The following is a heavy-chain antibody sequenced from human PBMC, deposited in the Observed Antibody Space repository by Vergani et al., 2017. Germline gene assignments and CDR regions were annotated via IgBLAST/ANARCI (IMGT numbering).Heavy chain of an antibody. Sequence: EVRLVESGGRLVQPGRSLRLSCAASGFTFDDYAMNWVRQIPGKGLEWVSGISWSSDSIGYADSVNVGFPITRDNAMNSLYLQMNSLKTEDTAFYYCVKGAGSPNFYYYYMDVWGKGTAVTVSS. CDR2: ISWSSDSI. J-gene: IGHJ6*03. V-gene: IGHV3-9*01. D-gene: IGHD6-6*01. CDR1: GFTFDDYA. CDR3: VKGAGSPNFYYYYMDV.